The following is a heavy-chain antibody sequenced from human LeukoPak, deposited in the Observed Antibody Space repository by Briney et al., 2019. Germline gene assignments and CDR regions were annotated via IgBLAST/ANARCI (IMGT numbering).Heavy chain of an antibody. D-gene: IGHD1-1*01. CDR1: GFTFSSYG. J-gene: IGHJ5*02. CDR3: ARVGNGRPRSRSFDP. CDR2: IWYDGSNK. Sequence: TGGSLRLSCAASGFTFSSYGMHWVRQAPGKGLEWVAVIWYDGSNKYYADSVKGRFTISRDNSKNTLYLQMNSLRAEDTAVYYCARVGNGRPRSRSFDPWGQGTLVTVSS. V-gene: IGHV3-33*01.